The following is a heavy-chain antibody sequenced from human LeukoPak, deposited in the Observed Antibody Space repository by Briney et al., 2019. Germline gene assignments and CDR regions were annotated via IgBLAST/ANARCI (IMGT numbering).Heavy chain of an antibody. J-gene: IGHJ4*02. CDR3: TTGNTRTYYFDY. Sequence: GGSLRLSCAASGFTFSNAWMSWVRQAPGKGLEWVGHIKSKTDGGTTDYAAPVKGRFTISRDDSKNTLYLQMNSLKTEDTAVYYCTTGNTRTYYFDYWGQGTLVTVSS. V-gene: IGHV3-15*01. CDR2: IKSKTDGGTT. D-gene: IGHD1-1*01. CDR1: GFTFSNAW.